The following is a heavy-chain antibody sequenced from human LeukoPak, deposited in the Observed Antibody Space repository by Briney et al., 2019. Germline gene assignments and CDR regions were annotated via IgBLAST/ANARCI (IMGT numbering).Heavy chain of an antibody. Sequence: SETLSLTCAVYGGSFSGYYWSWIRQPPGKGLGWIGEINHSGSTNYNPSLKSRVTISVDTSKNQFSLKLSSVTAADTAVYYCARARARASWYYWGQGTLVTVSS. J-gene: IGHJ4*02. D-gene: IGHD1-1*01. CDR1: GGSFSGYY. CDR2: INHSGST. CDR3: ARARARASWYY. V-gene: IGHV4-34*01.